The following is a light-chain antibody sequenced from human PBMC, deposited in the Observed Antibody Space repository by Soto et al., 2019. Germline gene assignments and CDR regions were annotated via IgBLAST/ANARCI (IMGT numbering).Light chain of an antibody. CDR1: SSDVGSYNL. V-gene: IGLV2-23*01. CDR2: EGS. CDR3: RSYAGSSTVYV. J-gene: IGLJ1*01. Sequence: QSALTQPASVSGSPGQSITISCTGTSSDVGSYNLVSWYQQHPGKAPKLMIYEGSKRPSGVSNRFSGSKSGNTASLTISGHQAEDVAVYYCRSYAGSSTVYVFGTGTKVTVL.